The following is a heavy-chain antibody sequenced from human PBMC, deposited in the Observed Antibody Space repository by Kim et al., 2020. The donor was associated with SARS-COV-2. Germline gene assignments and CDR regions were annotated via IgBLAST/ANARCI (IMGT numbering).Heavy chain of an antibody. Sequence: GGSLRLSCAASGFTFSDYYMSWIRQAPGKGLEWVSYISSSGSTIYYADSVKGRFTISRDNAKNSLYLQMNSLRAEDTAVYYCASTGIYYYDSSGYWEYGMDVWGQGTTVTVSS. CDR1: GFTFSDYY. CDR3: ASTGIYYYDSSGYWEYGMDV. D-gene: IGHD3-22*01. J-gene: IGHJ6*02. CDR2: ISSSGSTI. V-gene: IGHV3-11*01.